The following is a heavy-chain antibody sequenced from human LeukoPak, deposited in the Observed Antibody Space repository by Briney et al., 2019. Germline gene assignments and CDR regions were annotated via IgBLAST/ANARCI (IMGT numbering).Heavy chain of an antibody. D-gene: IGHD3-22*01. CDR3: ARHRYYYDSSGYYYEAYYFDY. CDR2: IYYSGST. J-gene: IGHJ4*02. Sequence: SETLSLTCTVSGGSISSSSYYWGWIRQPPGKGLEWIGCIYYSGSTYYNPSLKSRVTISVDTSKNQFSLKLSSVTAADTAVYYCARHRYYYDSSGYYYEAYYFDYWGQGTLVTVSS. V-gene: IGHV4-39*01. CDR1: GGSISSSSYY.